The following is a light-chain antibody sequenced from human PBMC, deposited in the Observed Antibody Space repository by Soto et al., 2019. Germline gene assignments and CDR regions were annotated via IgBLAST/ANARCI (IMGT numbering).Light chain of an antibody. CDR1: SSNIGTYT. J-gene: IGLJ3*02. Sequence: QSVLTQPPSASGTPGQGVTISCSGSSSNIGTYTVNWYQQLPGTAPKLLIHTNIQRPSGVPDRFSGSRSGTSASLAISGLQFEDEADYYCAAWDDSLNGWVFGGGTKLTV. V-gene: IGLV1-44*01. CDR3: AAWDDSLNGWV. CDR2: TNI.